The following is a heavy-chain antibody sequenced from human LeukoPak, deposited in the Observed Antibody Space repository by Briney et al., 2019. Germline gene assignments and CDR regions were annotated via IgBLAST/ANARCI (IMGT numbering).Heavy chain of an antibody. Sequence: GGSLRLSCAASGFTFSSYAMHWVRQAPGEGLEWVAVISYDGSNKYYADSVKGRFTISRDNSKNTLYLQMNSLRAEDTAVYYCAIIVGATQDPFDYWGQGTLVTVSS. CDR2: ISYDGSNK. J-gene: IGHJ4*02. CDR1: GFTFSSYA. CDR3: AIIVGATQDPFDY. D-gene: IGHD1-26*01. V-gene: IGHV3-30-3*01.